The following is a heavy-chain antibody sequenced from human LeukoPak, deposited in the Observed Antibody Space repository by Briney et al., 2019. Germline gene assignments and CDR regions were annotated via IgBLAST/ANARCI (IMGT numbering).Heavy chain of an antibody. V-gene: IGHV3-23*01. CDR1: GFTFSSYA. Sequence: GGSLRLSCAASGFTFSSYAMSWVRQAPGKGLEWVSAISGSGGSTYYADSVKGRFTISRDNSKNTLYLQMNSLRAEDPAVYYCAKRFWSERLNTVTNYYYYMDVWGKGTTVTVSS. D-gene: IGHD4-11*01. CDR3: AKRFWSERLNTVTNYYYYMDV. CDR2: ISGSGGST. J-gene: IGHJ6*03.